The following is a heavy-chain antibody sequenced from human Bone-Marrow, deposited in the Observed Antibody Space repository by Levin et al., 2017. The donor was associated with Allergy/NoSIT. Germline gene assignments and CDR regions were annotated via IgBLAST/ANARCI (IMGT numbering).Heavy chain of an antibody. J-gene: IGHJ4*02. Sequence: ASVKVSCKASGYTFTSYYMHWVRQAPGQGLEWMGIINPSGGSTSYAQKFQGRVTMTRDTSTSTVYMELSSLRSEDTAVYYCARDREFGVVVVAATPGCGVGLDYWGQGTLVTVSS. CDR3: ARDREFGVVVVAATPGCGVGLDY. CDR1: GYTFTSYY. V-gene: IGHV1-46*01. CDR2: INPSGGST. D-gene: IGHD2-15*01.